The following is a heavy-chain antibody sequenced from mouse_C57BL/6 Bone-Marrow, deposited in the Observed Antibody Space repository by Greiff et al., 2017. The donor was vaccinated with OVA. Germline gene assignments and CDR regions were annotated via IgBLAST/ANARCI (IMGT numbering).Heavy chain of an antibody. CDR3: ARRANWALDD. J-gene: IGHJ2*01. D-gene: IGHD4-1*01. Sequence: QVTLKECGPGILQSSQTLSLTCSFSGFSLSTSGMGVSWIRQPSGKGLEWLAHIYWDDDKRYNPSLKSRLTISKDTSRNQVFLKITSVDTADTATYYCARRANWALDDWGQGTTLTVSS. V-gene: IGHV8-12*01. CDR1: GFSLSTSGMG. CDR2: IYWDDDK.